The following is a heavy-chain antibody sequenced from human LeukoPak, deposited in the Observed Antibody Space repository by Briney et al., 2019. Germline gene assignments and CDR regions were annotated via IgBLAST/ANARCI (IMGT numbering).Heavy chain of an antibody. D-gene: IGHD4-23*01. CDR3: ARDLDYGRSSMWCFDL. Sequence: SETLSLTCTVSGGSISSFYRSWIRQPPGKGLEWIGYIYYRGNTQYNPSLTRRVTISVHTSKNQFSLRLTSVTAADTAVYYCARDLDYGRSSMWCFDLWGRGTLVTVPS. J-gene: IGHJ2*01. CDR1: GGSISSFY. V-gene: IGHV4-59*01. CDR2: IYYRGNT.